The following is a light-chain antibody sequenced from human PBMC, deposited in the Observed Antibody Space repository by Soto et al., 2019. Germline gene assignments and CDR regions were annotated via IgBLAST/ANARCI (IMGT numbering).Light chain of an antibody. CDR3: QQYDNLPPLT. CDR2: DAS. J-gene: IGKJ1*01. V-gene: IGKV1-33*01. CDR1: QDISNY. Sequence: DLQMTQSPSSLSASVGDRVTITCQASQDISNYLNWYQQKPGKAPKLLIYDASNLETGVPSKFSGSGSVTDFTFTIRSLQPEDIATYYCQQYDNLPPLTFGQGTKVEIK.